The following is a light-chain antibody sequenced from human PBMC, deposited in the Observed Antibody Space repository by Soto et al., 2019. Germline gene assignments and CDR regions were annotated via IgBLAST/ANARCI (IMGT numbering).Light chain of an antibody. J-gene: IGKJ5*01. Sequence: LTQSPGTLSLSPGERATLSCWASQSVGTYLAWYQKKPGKAPRLLIYDASNRATGIAPRLRGSGYGTDFTLTISSVEPEDFAVYICQQRSNWTPTFGQGTGLEI. CDR3: QQRSNWTPT. CDR2: DAS. CDR1: QSVGTY. V-gene: IGKV3-11*01.